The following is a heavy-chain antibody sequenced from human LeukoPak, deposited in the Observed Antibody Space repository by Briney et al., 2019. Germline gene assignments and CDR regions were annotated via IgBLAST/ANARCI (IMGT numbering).Heavy chain of an antibody. CDR2: ISISGDDT. Sequence: PGGSLRLSCAASGFTFSSSAMNWVRQAPGKGLEWVAAISISGDDTYYAESVEGRFTISRDNSKNTLYLRVISLRGEDTSVYFCANPEWGTYLVGFDYWSQGTLVTVSS. D-gene: IGHD1-26*01. CDR1: GFTFSSSA. V-gene: IGHV3-23*01. J-gene: IGHJ4*02. CDR3: ANPEWGTYLVGFDY.